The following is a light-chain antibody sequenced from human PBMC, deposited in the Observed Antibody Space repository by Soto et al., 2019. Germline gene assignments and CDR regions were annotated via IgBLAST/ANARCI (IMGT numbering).Light chain of an antibody. CDR1: QSIRSSY. CDR2: GTS. V-gene: IGKV3-20*01. CDR3: QHYGSSPPRT. Sequence: EIVLTQSPGTLSLSPGERATLSCRAGQSIRSSYLSWYQQNPGQAPSLLLWGTSSRATGLPDRFSGGGSGTDFTLIISGLEPEDFAVYYCQHYGSSPPRTFGQGTRLEIK. J-gene: IGKJ5*01.